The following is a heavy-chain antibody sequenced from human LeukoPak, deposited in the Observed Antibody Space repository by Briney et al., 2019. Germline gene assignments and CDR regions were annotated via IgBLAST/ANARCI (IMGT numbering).Heavy chain of an antibody. J-gene: IGHJ4*02. CDR3: AGSEYCISTSCPLDY. CDR2: IYHSGST. D-gene: IGHD2-2*01. Sequence: ASETLSLTCAVSGYSISSGYYWGWIRQPPGKGLEWIGSIYHSGSTYYNPSLKSRVTISVDTSKNQFSLKLSSVTAADTAVYYCAGSEYCISTSCPLDYWGQGTLVTVSS. V-gene: IGHV4-38-2*01. CDR1: GYSISSGYY.